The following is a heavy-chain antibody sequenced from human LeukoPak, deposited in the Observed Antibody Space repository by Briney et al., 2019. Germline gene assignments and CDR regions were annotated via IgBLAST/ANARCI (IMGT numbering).Heavy chain of an antibody. D-gene: IGHD6-19*01. CDR2: IYYSGST. J-gene: IGHJ4*02. Sequence: SVTLSLTCTVSGGSISSSSYYWGWIRQPPGKGLEWIGSIYYSGSTYYNPSLKSRVTIPVDTSKNQFSLKLSSVTAADTAVYYCARRAFVSIAVVLWGQGTLVTVSS. CDR3: ARRAFVSIAVVL. V-gene: IGHV4-39*01. CDR1: GGSISSSSYY.